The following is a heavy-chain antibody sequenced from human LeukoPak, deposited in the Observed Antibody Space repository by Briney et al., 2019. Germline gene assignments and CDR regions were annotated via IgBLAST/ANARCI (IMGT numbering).Heavy chain of an antibody. Sequence: ASVKVSCKASGYTFTGYYMHRVRQAPGQGLEWMGWINPNSGGTNYAQKFQGRVTMTRDTSISTAYMALSRLRSDDTAVYYCARAVSGSYYLSFDYWGQGTLVTVSS. CDR2: INPNSGGT. CDR3: ARAVSGSYYLSFDY. J-gene: IGHJ4*02. V-gene: IGHV1-2*02. D-gene: IGHD1-26*01. CDR1: GYTFTGYY.